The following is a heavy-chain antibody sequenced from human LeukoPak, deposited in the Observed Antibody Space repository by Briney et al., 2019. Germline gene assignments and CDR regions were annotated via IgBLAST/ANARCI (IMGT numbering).Heavy chain of an antibody. J-gene: IGHJ5*02. CDR3: AREPIVLVPAAIFNWFDP. D-gene: IGHD2-2*02. V-gene: IGHV1-2*02. Sequence: ASVKVSCKASGYTFTGYYIHWVRQAPGQGPEWMGWINPDSGGTNYAQKFQGRVTMSGDTSISTAYMEVSRLRSDDTAVYYCAREPIVLVPAAIFNWFDPWGQGTLVTVSS. CDR1: GYTFTGYY. CDR2: INPDSGGT.